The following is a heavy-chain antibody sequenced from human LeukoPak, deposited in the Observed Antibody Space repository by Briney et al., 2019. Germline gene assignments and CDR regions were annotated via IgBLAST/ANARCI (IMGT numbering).Heavy chain of an antibody. CDR1: GNYW. CDR3: VSFYETY. V-gene: IGHV3-74*01. J-gene: IGHJ4*02. CDR2: INSDGSWT. D-gene: IGHD2-2*01. Sequence: PGGSLRLSCAASGNYWMHSIRQAPGTGLVWVSHINSDGSWTSYADSVKGRFTISKDNAKNTVYLQMNNLRAEDTAVYYCVSFYETYWGRGTLVTVSS.